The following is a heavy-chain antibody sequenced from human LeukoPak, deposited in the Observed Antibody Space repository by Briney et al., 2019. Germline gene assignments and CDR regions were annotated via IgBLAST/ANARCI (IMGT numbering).Heavy chain of an antibody. D-gene: IGHD3-16*01. J-gene: IGHJ4*02. CDR3: AKDSKRGVWGSYRSYDY. CDR1: GFTFSSYD. Sequence: GGSLRLSCAASGFTFSSYDMSWVRQAPRKGLEWVSAISGSGANTYDADSVKGRFTISRDNSKNTLYLQMSSLRAEDTAVYYCAKDSKRGVWGSYRSYDYWGQGTLVTVSS. CDR2: ISGSGANT. V-gene: IGHV3-23*01.